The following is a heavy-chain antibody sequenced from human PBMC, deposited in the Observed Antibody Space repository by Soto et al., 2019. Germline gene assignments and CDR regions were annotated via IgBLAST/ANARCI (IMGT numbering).Heavy chain of an antibody. D-gene: IGHD4-17*01. Sequence: PGGSLRLSCAASGFTFSSYAIHWVRQTPGKGLEFVSAINNGGNTYYANSVKGRFTISRDNSKNTVYLQMNSLRADDTAVYYCARDQTTGDWFDAWGQGALVTVSS. J-gene: IGHJ5*02. V-gene: IGHV3-64*01. CDR2: INNGGNT. CDR1: GFTFSSYA. CDR3: ARDQTTGDWFDA.